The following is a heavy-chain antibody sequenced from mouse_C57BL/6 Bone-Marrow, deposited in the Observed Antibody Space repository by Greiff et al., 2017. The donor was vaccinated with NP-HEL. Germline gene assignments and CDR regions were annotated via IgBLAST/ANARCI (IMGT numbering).Heavy chain of an antibody. D-gene: IGHD1-1*01. CDR3: ARDYYGSSRYYFDY. CDR2: IYPGSGST. Sequence: QVQLQQPGAELVKPGASVKMSCKASGYTFTSYWITWVKQGPGQGLEWIGDIYPGSGSTNYNEKFKSKATLTVDTSSSTAYMQLSSLTSEDSAVYYCARDYYGSSRYYFDYWGQGTTLTVSS. V-gene: IGHV1-55*01. J-gene: IGHJ2*01. CDR1: GYTFTSYW.